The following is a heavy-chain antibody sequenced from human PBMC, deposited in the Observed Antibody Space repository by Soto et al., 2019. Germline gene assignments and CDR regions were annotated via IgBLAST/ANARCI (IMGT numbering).Heavy chain of an antibody. CDR2: IFYSGST. D-gene: IGHD2-15*01. Sequence: PSETLSLTCTVSGGSISSSSYYWGWIRQPPGKGLEWIGSIFYSGSTYYNPSLKSRVTISVDTSKNQFSLKLSSVTAADTAVYYCARHLTYCSAGSCYSDFPYYYGMDVWGQGTTVTVSS. CDR1: GGSISSSSYY. V-gene: IGHV4-39*01. CDR3: ARHLTYCSAGSCYSDFPYYYGMDV. J-gene: IGHJ6*02.